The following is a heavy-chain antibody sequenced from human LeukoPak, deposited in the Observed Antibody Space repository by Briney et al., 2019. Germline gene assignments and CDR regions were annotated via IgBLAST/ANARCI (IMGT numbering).Heavy chain of an antibody. CDR2: INQDGSEK. V-gene: IGHV3-7*01. Sequence: GGSLRLSCAASGFTFSRYWMSWVRQAPGQGLEWVANINQDGSEKYYVDSVKGRFTISRDNARNSLHLQMNSLRAEDTAVYYCTRSLDYWGQGTLVTVSS. CDR1: GFTFSRYW. CDR3: TRSLDY. J-gene: IGHJ4*02.